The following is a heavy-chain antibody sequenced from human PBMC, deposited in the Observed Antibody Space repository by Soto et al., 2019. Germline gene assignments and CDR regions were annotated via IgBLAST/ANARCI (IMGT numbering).Heavy chain of an antibody. CDR2: ISSSGRQT. J-gene: IGHJ4*02. Sequence: EVQLLESGGTLVQLGGSLRLSCAASGFTFSNYAMSWVRQAPGKGLEWVSAISSSGRQTYYADSVRGRFTILRDNSKNALYLQMSSLRAGDTAVYYCASVVGGDSEYYFDYWGQGVLVTVSS. D-gene: IGHD2-21*02. V-gene: IGHV3-23*01. CDR1: GFTFSNYA. CDR3: ASVVGGDSEYYFDY.